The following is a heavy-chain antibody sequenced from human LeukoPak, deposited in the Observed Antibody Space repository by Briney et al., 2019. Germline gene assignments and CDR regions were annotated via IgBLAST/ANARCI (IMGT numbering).Heavy chain of an antibody. V-gene: IGHV4-59*11. CDR1: GGSIGRHY. CDR3: ARAEYNYYFDY. Sequence: SETLSLTCTVSGGSIGRHYWSWIRQPPGKGLEWIGYVFYSGSTNYNPSLKSRVTISVDASRNQFSLKLSSVTAADTAVYYCARAEYNYYFDYWGQGTLVTVSS. CDR2: VFYSGST. J-gene: IGHJ4*02. D-gene: IGHD6-6*01.